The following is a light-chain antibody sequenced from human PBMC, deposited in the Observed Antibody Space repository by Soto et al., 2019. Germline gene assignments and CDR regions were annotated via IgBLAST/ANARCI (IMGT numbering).Light chain of an antibody. CDR1: QRVSSY. J-gene: IGKJ1*01. CDR3: QQRSNWPRT. Sequence: EIVLTQSPATLSLSPGERATLSCRASQRVSSYLAWYQQKVGQSPRLLIYDASNRATGIPARFSGSGSGTDFTLTISSLEPEDFAVYYCQQRSNWPRTFGQGTKVEIK. V-gene: IGKV3-11*01. CDR2: DAS.